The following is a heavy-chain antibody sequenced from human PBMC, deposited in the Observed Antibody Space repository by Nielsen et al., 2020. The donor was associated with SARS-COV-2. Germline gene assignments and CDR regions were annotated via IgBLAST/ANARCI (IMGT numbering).Heavy chain of an antibody. Sequence: GESLKISCEGSGYTFSGYYMNWVRQAPGKGLMWVSRINSDGSRSAYADAVKGRFIIARDNARDTLSLQMNNLSAEDTAVYYCVRVRDDGHYYDTGPFDYWGQGALVTVSS. J-gene: IGHJ4*02. CDR2: INSDGSRS. CDR1: GYTFSGYY. CDR3: VRVRDDGHYYDTGPFDY. D-gene: IGHD3-22*01. V-gene: IGHV3-74*01.